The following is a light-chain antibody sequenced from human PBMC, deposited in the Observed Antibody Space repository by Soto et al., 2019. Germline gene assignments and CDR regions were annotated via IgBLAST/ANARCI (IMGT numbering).Light chain of an antibody. CDR2: EVT. Sequence: QSALTQPASVSGSPGQSINISCTGTRSDVGGYNYVSWYQHHPGKAPKLLIYEVTNRPAEVSNRFSGSKSGITASLTISGLQSEDEADYYCSSYTSGSTVIFGGGTKVTVL. V-gene: IGLV2-14*01. CDR1: RSDVGGYNY. CDR3: SSYTSGSTVI. J-gene: IGLJ2*01.